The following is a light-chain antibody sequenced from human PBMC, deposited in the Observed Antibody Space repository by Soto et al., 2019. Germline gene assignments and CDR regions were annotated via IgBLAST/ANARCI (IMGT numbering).Light chain of an antibody. CDR3: QKYNNWPQK. CDR1: QSVATN. CDR2: GAS. Sequence: EIVFTHSPFARSLSPVERATLSCRASQSVATNLAWYQQRPGQAPRLLIYGASKRAIGLPARFSGSGSGTEFTLTITSLQSEDFAVYYCQKYNNWPQKFGQGTKVDIK. J-gene: IGKJ1*01. V-gene: IGKV3-15*01.